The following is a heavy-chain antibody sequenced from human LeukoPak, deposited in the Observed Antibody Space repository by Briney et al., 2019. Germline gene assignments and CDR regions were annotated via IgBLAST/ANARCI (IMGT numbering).Heavy chain of an antibody. Sequence: GGSLRLSCAASGFTFGSYAMSWVRQAPGKGLEWVSSVSGSGGSTYYADSVKGRFTISRDNSKNTLYLQMNSLRAEDTAVYYCAKERYSYGPDRYYFDYWGQGTLVTVSS. J-gene: IGHJ4*02. CDR3: AKERYSYGPDRYYFDY. D-gene: IGHD5-18*01. CDR1: GFTFGSYA. CDR2: VSGSGGST. V-gene: IGHV3-23*01.